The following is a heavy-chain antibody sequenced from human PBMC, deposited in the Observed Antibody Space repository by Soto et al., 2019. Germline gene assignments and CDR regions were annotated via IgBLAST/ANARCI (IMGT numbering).Heavy chain of an antibody. Sequence: QLQLQESGSGLVKPSQTLSLTCAVSGGSISSGGYSWSWIRQPPGKGLECIGYIYHSGSTYYNPSLKCRVTISVDRSKNQFSLKLSSVPAADTGVYYCAVGGGLPRYYWGQGTLVTVSS. D-gene: IGHD3-16*01. CDR3: AVGGGLPRYY. CDR1: GGSISSGGYS. J-gene: IGHJ4*02. CDR2: IYHSGST. V-gene: IGHV4-30-2*01.